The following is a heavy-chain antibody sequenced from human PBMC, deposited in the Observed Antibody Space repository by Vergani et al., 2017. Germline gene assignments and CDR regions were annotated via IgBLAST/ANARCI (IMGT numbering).Heavy chain of an antibody. CDR2: ISGSGGST. D-gene: IGHD4-23*01. CDR3: ASQLRWDDAFDI. CDR1: GFTVSSNY. Sequence: EVQLVETGGGLIQPGGSLRLSCAASGFTVSSNYMSWVRQAPGKGLEWVSVISGSGGSTYYADSVKGRFTISRDNSKNTLYLQMNSLRAEDTAVYYCASQLRWDDAFDIWGQGTMVTVSS. V-gene: IGHV3-53*02. J-gene: IGHJ3*02.